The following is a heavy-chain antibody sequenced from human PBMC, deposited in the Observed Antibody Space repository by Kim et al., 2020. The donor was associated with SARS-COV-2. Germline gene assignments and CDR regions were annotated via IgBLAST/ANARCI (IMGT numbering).Heavy chain of an antibody. CDR1: GFTFSSYS. J-gene: IGHJ4*02. D-gene: IGHD1-26*01. CDR2: ISSSSSTI. Sequence: GGSLRLSCAASGFTFSSYSMNWDRQAPGKGLEWVSYISSSSSTIYYADSVKGRFTISRDNAKNSLYLQMNSLRDEDTAVYYCARAEDSGSYYPWSYFDYWGAGALFTLSS. V-gene: IGHV3-48*02. CDR3: ARAEDSGSYYPWSYFDY.